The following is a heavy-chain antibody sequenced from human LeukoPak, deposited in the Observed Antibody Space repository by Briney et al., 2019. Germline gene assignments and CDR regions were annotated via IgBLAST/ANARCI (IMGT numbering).Heavy chain of an antibody. J-gene: IGHJ4*02. CDR1: GGTFSSYA. CDR2: IIPIFGTA. CDR3: ASPGYCSGGSCWEYYFGY. D-gene: IGHD2-15*01. V-gene: IGHV1-69*13. Sequence: ASVKVSCKASGGTFSSYAISWVRQAPGQGLEWMGGIIPIFGTANYAQKFQGRVTITADESTSTAYMELSSLRSEDTAVYYCASPGYCSGGSCWEYYFGYWGQGTLVTVSS.